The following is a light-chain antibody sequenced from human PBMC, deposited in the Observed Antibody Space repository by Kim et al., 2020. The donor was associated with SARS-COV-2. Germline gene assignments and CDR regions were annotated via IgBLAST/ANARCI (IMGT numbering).Light chain of an antibody. CDR3: CSFAGSSTP. J-gene: IGLJ1*01. CDR2: EGG. Sequence: PGLASPISCTGSSSDIGSYNLVSWYQQHPGKAPKLMIYEGGKRPSGVSDRFSGSKSGNTASLTITGLQAEDEADYYCCSFAGSSTPFGTGTKVTVL. CDR1: SSDIGSYNL. V-gene: IGLV2-23*01.